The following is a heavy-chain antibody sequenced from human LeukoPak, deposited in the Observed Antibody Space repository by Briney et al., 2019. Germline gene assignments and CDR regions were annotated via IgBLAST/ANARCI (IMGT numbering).Heavy chain of an antibody. Sequence: GGSLRLSCAASGFTFSNYANHWVRQAPGKGLEWVAVISYDGSNKFYADSVKGRFTISRDNSKNTLYLQMNSLRTADTAVYYCARDQLGFNIWGQGTMVTVSS. J-gene: IGHJ3*02. CDR1: GFTFSNYA. V-gene: IGHV3-30*04. D-gene: IGHD7-27*01. CDR2: ISYDGSNK. CDR3: ARDQLGFNI.